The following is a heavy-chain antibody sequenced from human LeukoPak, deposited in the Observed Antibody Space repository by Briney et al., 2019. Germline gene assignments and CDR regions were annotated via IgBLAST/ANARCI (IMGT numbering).Heavy chain of an antibody. CDR3: AIGLAYGSSPGYFDY. D-gene: IGHD6-6*01. V-gene: IGHV1-24*01. J-gene: IGHJ4*02. CDR2: FDPEDGET. Sequence: GASVKVSCKVSGYTLTELSMHWVRQAPGKGLEWMGGFDPEDGETIYAQKFQGRVTMTEDTSTDTAYMVLSSLRSEDTAVYYCAIGLAYGSSPGYFDYWGQGTLVTVSS. CDR1: GYTLTELS.